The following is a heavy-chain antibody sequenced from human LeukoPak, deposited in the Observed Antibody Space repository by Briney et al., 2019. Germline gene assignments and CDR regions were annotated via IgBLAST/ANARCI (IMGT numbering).Heavy chain of an antibody. J-gene: IGHJ4*02. Sequence: PSETLSLTCAVYGGSFRGYYWSWIRQPPGKGLEWIGEINHSGSTNYNPSLKSRVTISVDTSKNQFSLKLSSVTAADTAVYYCARGGLTGDSRPDYWGQGTLVTVSS. CDR2: INHSGST. CDR3: ARGGLTGDSRPDY. D-gene: IGHD7-27*01. V-gene: IGHV4-34*01. CDR1: GGSFRGYY.